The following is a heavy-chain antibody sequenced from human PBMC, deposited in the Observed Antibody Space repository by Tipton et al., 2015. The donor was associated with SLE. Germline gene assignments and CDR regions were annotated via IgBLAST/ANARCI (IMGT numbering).Heavy chain of an antibody. V-gene: IGHV4-59*01. Sequence: TLSLTCTVSGGPISSYYWSWIRQPPGKGLEWIGYIYYSGSTNYNPSLKSRVTISVDTSKNQFSLKLSSVTAADTAVYYCARATKGYYFDYWGQGTLVTVSS. CDR2: IYYSGST. CDR3: ARATKGYYFDY. D-gene: IGHD2-8*01. CDR1: GGPISSYY. J-gene: IGHJ4*02.